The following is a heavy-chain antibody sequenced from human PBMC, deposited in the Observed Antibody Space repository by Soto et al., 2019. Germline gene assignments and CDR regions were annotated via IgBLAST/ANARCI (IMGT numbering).Heavy chain of an antibody. J-gene: IGHJ4*02. V-gene: IGHV1-69*13. CDR2: IIPIFGTA. Sequence: EASVKVSCKASGGTFSSYAISWVRQAPGQGLEWMGGIIPIFGTANYAQKFQGRVTITADESTSTAYMELSSLRSEDTAVYYCARDRGTGWLQLQGDLDYWGQGTLVTVSS. CDR1: GGTFSSYA. D-gene: IGHD5-12*01. CDR3: ARDRGTGWLQLQGDLDY.